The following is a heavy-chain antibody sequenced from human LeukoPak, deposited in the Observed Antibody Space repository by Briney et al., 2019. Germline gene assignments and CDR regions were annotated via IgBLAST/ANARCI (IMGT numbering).Heavy chain of an antibody. D-gene: IGHD6-13*01. Sequence: GGSLRLSCAASGFTFSSYSMNWVRQAPGKGLEWVSYISSSGSTIYYADSVKGRFTISRDNAKNSLYLQMNSLRAEDTAVYYCARVAYSSSHGGVYYYYYYMDVWGKGTTVTVSS. V-gene: IGHV3-48*04. CDR2: ISSSGSTI. CDR1: GFTFSSYS. CDR3: ARVAYSSSHGGVYYYYYYMDV. J-gene: IGHJ6*03.